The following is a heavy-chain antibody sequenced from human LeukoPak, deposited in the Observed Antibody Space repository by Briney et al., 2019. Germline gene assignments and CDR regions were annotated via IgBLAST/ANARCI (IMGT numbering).Heavy chain of an antibody. Sequence: GASVKVSCKASGYTFTGYYMRWVRQAPGQGLEWMGWINPNSGGTNYAQKFQGRVTMTRDTSISTAYMELSRLRSDDTAVYYCARGTGLVPYYDILTGYHQFDYWGQGTLVTVSS. V-gene: IGHV1-2*02. D-gene: IGHD3-9*01. CDR1: GYTFTGYY. J-gene: IGHJ4*02. CDR3: ARGTGLVPYYDILTGYHQFDY. CDR2: INPNSGGT.